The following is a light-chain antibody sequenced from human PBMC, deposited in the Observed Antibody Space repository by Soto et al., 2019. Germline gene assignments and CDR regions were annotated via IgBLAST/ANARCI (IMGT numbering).Light chain of an antibody. J-gene: IGLJ1*01. V-gene: IGLV1-51*01. CDR2: DDN. CDR1: SSNIGGNS. CDR3: GSWDSSLSAYV. Sequence: QAVMTQPPSVSAAPGQKVNISCSGSSSNIGGNSVSWYQQLPGTVPKLLIYDDNKRPSGIPDRFSGSKSGTSATLGITGFQTGDEADYYCGSWDSSLSAYVFGTGTKLTVL.